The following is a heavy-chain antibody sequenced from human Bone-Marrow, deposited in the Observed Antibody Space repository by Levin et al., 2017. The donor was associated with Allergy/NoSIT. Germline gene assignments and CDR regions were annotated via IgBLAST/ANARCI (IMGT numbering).Heavy chain of an antibody. CDR2: IAYDGSIT. CDR1: GFTFSSFG. D-gene: IGHD4-23*01. V-gene: IGHV3-30*18. J-gene: IGHJ4*02. Sequence: PGGSLRLSCAASGFTFSSFGLHWVRQAPGKGLEWVALIAYDGSITYYTDSVKGRFTISRDNSKNTLYLQMNSLRAEDTAIYYCAKYIATTVVTPGYWGQGTLVTVSS. CDR3: AKYIATTVVTPGY.